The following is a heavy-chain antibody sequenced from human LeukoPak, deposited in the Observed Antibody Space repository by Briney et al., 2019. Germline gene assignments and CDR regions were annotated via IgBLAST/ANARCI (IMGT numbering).Heavy chain of an antibody. CDR2: IIPILGIA. D-gene: IGHD3-9*01. Sequence: SVKVSCKASGGTFSSYAISWVRQAPGQGLEWMGRIIPILGIANYAQKFQGRVTITADKSTSTAYMELSSLRSDDTAVYYCARNFKGPVLRYFDWLFYFDYWGQGTLVTVSS. CDR3: ARNFKGPVLRYFDWLFYFDY. CDR1: GGTFSSYA. V-gene: IGHV1-69*04. J-gene: IGHJ4*02.